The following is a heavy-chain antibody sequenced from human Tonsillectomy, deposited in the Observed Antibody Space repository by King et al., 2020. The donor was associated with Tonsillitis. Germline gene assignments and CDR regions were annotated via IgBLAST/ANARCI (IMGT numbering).Heavy chain of an antibody. CDR1: GGAFSGYY. CDR2: INHSGST. D-gene: IGHD6-13*01. J-gene: IGHJ4*02. CDR3: ARAPYRSRYYFDY. Sequence: VQLQQWGAGLLKPSETLSLTCAVYGGAFSGYYWSWIRQPPGKGLEWIGEINHSGSTNYNPSLKSRDTISVDTPKNQFSLKLSSVTAADTAVYYCARAPYRSRYYFDYWGQGTLVTVSS. V-gene: IGHV4-34*01.